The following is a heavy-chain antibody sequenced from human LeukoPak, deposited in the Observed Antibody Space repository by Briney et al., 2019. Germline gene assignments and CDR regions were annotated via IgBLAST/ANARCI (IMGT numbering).Heavy chain of an antibody. CDR1: GGSISSYY. Sequence: SETLSLTCTVSGGSISSYYWSRIRQPPGKGLEWIGYIYYSGSTNYNPSLKSRVTISVDTSKSQFSLKLNSVTAADTAMYYCARGRDPYWGQGTLVTVSS. J-gene: IGHJ4*02. D-gene: IGHD5-24*01. CDR3: ARGRDPY. V-gene: IGHV4-59*12. CDR2: IYYSGST.